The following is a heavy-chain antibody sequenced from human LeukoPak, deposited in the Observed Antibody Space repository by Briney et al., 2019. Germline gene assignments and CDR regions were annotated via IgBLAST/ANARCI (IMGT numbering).Heavy chain of an antibody. CDR2: ISSSSSYI. J-gene: IGHJ4*02. Sequence: GGSLRLSCAASGFTFSTYAMSWVRQAPGKGLEWVSSISSSSSYIYYADSVKGRFTISRDNAKNSLYLQMNSLRAEDTAVYYCARDVSRRRGFDYWGQGTLVTVSS. CDR1: GFTFSTYA. CDR3: ARDVSRRRGFDY. V-gene: IGHV3-21*01. D-gene: IGHD2-8*01.